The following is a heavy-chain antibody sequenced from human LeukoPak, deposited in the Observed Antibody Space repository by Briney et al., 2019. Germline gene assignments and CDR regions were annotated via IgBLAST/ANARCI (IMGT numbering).Heavy chain of an antibody. J-gene: IGHJ6*03. CDR2: INHSGSS. CDR3: ARDFSSSSTVYYYYYMDV. V-gene: IGHV4-34*01. CDR1: GGSFSGYY. D-gene: IGHD6-6*01. Sequence: SETLSLTCAVYGGSFSGYYWSWIRQPPGKGLEWLGEINHSGSSNYNPSLKSRVTISVDMSKNQVSLKVNSVTAADTAVYYCARDFSSSSTVYYYYYMDVWGKGTTVTVSS.